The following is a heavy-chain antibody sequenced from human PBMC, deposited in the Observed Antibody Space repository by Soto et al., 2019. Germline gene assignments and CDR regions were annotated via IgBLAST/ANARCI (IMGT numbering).Heavy chain of an antibody. CDR2: VNEDGSEK. V-gene: IGHV3-7*03. D-gene: IGHD6-19*01. CDR1: GFSFSGNW. J-gene: IGHJ4*02. CDR3: ARLRSGWSIDY. Sequence: GGSLRLSCAASGFSFSGNWMTWVRQAPGKGLEWVANVNEDGSEKSYVDSVKGRFTSSRDNAKTSLYLQVNSLTAADTAVYYCARLRSGWSIDYWGQGALVTVS.